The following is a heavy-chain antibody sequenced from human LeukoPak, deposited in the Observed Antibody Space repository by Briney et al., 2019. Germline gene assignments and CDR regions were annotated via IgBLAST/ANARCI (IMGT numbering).Heavy chain of an antibody. CDR2: ISAYNGNT. V-gene: IGHV1-18*01. CDR3: ARGIAGGDY. Sequence: ASVEVSCNADGYIFTSYGISWVRQAPGQWLEWMGWISAYNGNTNYAQKLQGRVTMTTDTSTSTAYMELRSLRSDDTAVYYCARGIAGGDYWGQGTLVTVSS. CDR1: GYIFTSYG. J-gene: IGHJ4*02. D-gene: IGHD6-13*01.